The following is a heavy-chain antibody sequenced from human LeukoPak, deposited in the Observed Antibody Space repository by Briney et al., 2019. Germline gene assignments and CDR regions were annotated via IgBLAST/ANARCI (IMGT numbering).Heavy chain of an antibody. D-gene: IGHD4-17*01. Sequence: ESLQISCKGSGYSFTSYWMGWVRQMPGKGLEWMGIIYPGDSDTRYSPSFQGQVTISADKSISTAYLRWSSLKASDTAMYYCARRCGDPKVIDYWGQGTLFTVSS. J-gene: IGHJ4*02. CDR2: IYPGDSDT. CDR3: ARRCGDPKVIDY. CDR1: GYSFTSYW. V-gene: IGHV5-51*01.